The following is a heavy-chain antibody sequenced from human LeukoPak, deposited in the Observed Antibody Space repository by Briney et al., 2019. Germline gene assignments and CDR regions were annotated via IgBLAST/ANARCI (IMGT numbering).Heavy chain of an antibody. Sequence: PSETLSLTCTVSGGSISSYFWNWIRQPAGKGLEWIGRIYTSGSTNYNPSLKSRVTMSVDTSKNQFSLKLSSVTAADTAVYYCAREALEMATPSEAFDIWGQGTMVTVSS. CDR3: AREALEMATPSEAFDI. J-gene: IGHJ3*02. CDR1: GGSISSYF. V-gene: IGHV4-4*07. CDR2: IYTSGST. D-gene: IGHD5-24*01.